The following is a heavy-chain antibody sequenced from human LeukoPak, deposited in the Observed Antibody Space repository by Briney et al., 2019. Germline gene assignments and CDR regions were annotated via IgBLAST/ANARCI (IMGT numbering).Heavy chain of an antibody. D-gene: IGHD1-26*01. CDR2: ISYDGSNK. CDR1: GFTFSSYG. J-gene: IGHJ3*02. V-gene: IGHV3-30*18. CDR3: AKDRGDWVGATSWAFDI. Sequence: GGSLRLSCAASGFTFSSYGMHWVRQAPGKGLEWVAVISYDGSNKYYADSVKGRFTISRDNSKNTLYLQMNSLRAEDTAVYYCAKDRGDWVGATSWAFDIGGQGTMVTVSS.